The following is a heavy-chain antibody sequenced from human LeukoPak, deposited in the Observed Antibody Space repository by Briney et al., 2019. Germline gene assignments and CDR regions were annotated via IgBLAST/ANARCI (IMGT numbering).Heavy chain of an antibody. CDR1: GFTFSSYA. D-gene: IGHD2-2*01. V-gene: IGHV3-23*01. CDR3: ARDDIVVVPAAISFDY. CDR2: ISGSGGST. J-gene: IGHJ4*02. Sequence: GGSLRLSCAASGFTFSSYAMGWVRQAPGKGLEWVSAISGSGGSTYYADSVKGRFTISRDNSKNTLYLQMNSLRAEDTAVYYCARDDIVVVPAAISFDYWGQGTLVTVSS.